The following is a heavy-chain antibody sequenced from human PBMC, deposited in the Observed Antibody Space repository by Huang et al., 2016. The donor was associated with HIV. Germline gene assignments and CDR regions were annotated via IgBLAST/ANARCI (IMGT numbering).Heavy chain of an antibody. D-gene: IGHD3-22*01. V-gene: IGHV1-69*13. CDR3: ARARGYYDSSVSYYFDY. CDR2: IIPMFGTA. J-gene: IGHJ4*02. Sequence: QVQLVQSGAEVKKPGSSVKVSCKASGGTFSSYAISWVRQAPGQGLEWMGGIIPMFGTANHAQKFQGRVTITADESTSTAYMELSSLRSEDTAVYYCARARGYYDSSVSYYFDYWGQGTLVTVSS. CDR1: GGTFSSYA.